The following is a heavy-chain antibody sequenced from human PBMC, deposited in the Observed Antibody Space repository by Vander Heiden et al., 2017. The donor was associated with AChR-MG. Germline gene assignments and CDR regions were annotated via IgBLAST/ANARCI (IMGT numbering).Heavy chain of an antibody. J-gene: IGHJ4*02. CDR1: GRSISRRSYY. CDR3: ARAIVGGTGFDY. Sequence: QVQLQESAPGLVKPSQTLSLTCPVPGRSISRRSYYWSWIRQPAGKGLEWIGRIYTSGSTNYNPSLKSRVTISVDTSKNQFSLKLSSVTAADTAVYYCARAIVGGTGFDYWGQGTLVTVSS. D-gene: IGHD1-26*01. V-gene: IGHV4-61*02. CDR2: IYTSGST.